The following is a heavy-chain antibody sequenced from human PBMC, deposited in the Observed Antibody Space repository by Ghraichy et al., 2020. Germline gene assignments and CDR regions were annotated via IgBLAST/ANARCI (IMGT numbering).Heavy chain of an antibody. CDR1: GFTFSSYA. D-gene: IGHD6-19*01. CDR2: ISGSGGST. J-gene: IGHJ4*02. Sequence: GSLRLSCAASGFTFSSYAMSWVRQAPGKGLEWVSAISGSGGSTYYADSVKGRFTISRDNSKNTLYLQMNSLRAEDTAVYYCATTTPTLAVADKGDLWVVDYWGQGTLVTVSS. V-gene: IGHV3-23*01. CDR3: ATTTPTLAVADKGDLWVVDY.